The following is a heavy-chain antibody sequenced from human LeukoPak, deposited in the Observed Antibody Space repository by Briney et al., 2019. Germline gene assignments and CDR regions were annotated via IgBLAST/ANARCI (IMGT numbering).Heavy chain of an antibody. CDR3: AAFLAVIAARDSLYFQH. J-gene: IGHJ1*01. D-gene: IGHD6-6*01. Sequence: GGSLRLSCGASGFTFSKYAMSWVRQAPGKGLEWVSGVSGSGGVTYYADSVKGRFTISRDNSKNTLHLQMNSLRAEDTAVYYCAAFLAVIAARDSLYFQHWGQGTLVSVSS. CDR2: VSGSGGVT. V-gene: IGHV3-23*01. CDR1: GFTFSKYA.